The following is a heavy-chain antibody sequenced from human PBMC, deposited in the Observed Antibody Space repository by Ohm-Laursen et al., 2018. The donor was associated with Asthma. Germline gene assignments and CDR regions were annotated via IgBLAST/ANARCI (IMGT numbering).Heavy chain of an antibody. CDR3: ARDMAVAGLTNFDY. CDR2: ISAYNGNT. J-gene: IGHJ4*02. D-gene: IGHD6-19*01. Sequence: ASVKVSCKTSGGTFSSYAISWVRQAPGQGLEWMGWISAYNGNTNYAQKLQGRVTMTTDTSTSTAYMELRSLRSDDTAVYYCARDMAVAGLTNFDYWGQGTLVTVSS. V-gene: IGHV1-18*01. CDR1: GGTFSSYA.